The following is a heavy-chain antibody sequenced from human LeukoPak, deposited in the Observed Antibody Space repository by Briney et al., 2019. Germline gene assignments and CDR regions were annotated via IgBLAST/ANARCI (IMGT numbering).Heavy chain of an antibody. V-gene: IGHV3-74*01. J-gene: IGHJ4*02. CDR2: INTDGSST. CDR3: AGDSAYCGGDCYSFDY. CDR1: GFTFRNFW. Sequence: GGSLRLSCAASGFTFRNFWMHWVRQAPGKGLVWVSRINTDGSSTNYADSVKGRFTISRDNAKNTLYLQMNSLRGEDTAVYYCAGDSAYCGGDCYSFDYWGQGTLVTVSS. D-gene: IGHD2-21*02.